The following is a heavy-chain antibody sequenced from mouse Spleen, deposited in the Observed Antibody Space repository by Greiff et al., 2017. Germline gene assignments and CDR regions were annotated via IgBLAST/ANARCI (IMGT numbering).Heavy chain of an antibody. Sequence: DVQLQESGPGLVKPSQSLSLTCSVTGYSITSGYYWNWIRQFPGNKLEWMGYISYDGSNNYNPSLKNRISITRDTSKNQFFLKLNSVTTEDTATYYCARAGTTVVATDYFDYWGQGTTLTVSS. V-gene: IGHV3-6*01. J-gene: IGHJ2*01. CDR2: ISYDGSN. D-gene: IGHD1-1*01. CDR3: ARAGTTVVATDYFDY. CDR1: GYSITSGYY.